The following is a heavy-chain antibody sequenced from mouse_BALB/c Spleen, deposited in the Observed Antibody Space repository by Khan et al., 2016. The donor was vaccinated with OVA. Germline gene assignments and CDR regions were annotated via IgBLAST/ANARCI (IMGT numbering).Heavy chain of an antibody. CDR3: ARGDYGDPFAY. CDR1: GFTFSDYY. V-gene: IGHV5-4*02. D-gene: IGHD2-13*01. CDR2: ISDGGSYT. J-gene: IGHJ3*01. Sequence: EVELVESGGGLVKPGGSLKLSCAASGFTFSDYYMYWVRQTPEKRLEWVATISDGGSYTYYPDSVKGRFTISRDDVKNNLYLQMSSLKSEDTARYYCARGDYGDPFAYWGQGTLVTVSA.